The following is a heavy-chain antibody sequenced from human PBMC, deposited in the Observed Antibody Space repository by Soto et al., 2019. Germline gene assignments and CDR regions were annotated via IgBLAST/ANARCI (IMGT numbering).Heavy chain of an antibody. Sequence: EVQLVESGGGLVQPGRSLRLSCAASGFTFDDYAMHWVRQVPGKGLEWVSGINWNSGSIGYGDSVKGRSAISRDNAKNSLHLQMNSLSAEDTAFYYCVKDESINWYSGHFRHWGQGTLVTVSS. V-gene: IGHV3-9*01. J-gene: IGHJ1*01. CDR2: INWNSGSI. CDR3: VKDESINWYSGHFRH. D-gene: IGHD6-13*01. CDR1: GFTFDDYA.